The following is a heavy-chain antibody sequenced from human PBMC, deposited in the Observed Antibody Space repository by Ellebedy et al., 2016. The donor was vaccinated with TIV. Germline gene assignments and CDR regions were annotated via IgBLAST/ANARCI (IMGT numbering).Heavy chain of an antibody. CDR3: AREPVVAASRTFDY. Sequence: AASVKVSCKASGYTFTSYYIHWVRQAPGQGLEWMGIINPSGGSTSYAQKLQGRVPMTRDTSTNTVYMGLSSLRSEDTAVYYCAREPVVAASRTFDYWGQGTLVTVSS. V-gene: IGHV1-46*04. CDR1: GYTFTSYY. J-gene: IGHJ4*02. D-gene: IGHD2-15*01. CDR2: INPSGGST.